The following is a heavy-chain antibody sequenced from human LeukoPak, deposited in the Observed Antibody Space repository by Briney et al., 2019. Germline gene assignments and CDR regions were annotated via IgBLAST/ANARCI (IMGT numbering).Heavy chain of an antibody. CDR2: INHSGST. CDR3: ARVGADGSGFLFDY. Sequence: PAETLSLTCAVYGGSFSAYCWSWIRQPPGKGLEWIGEINHSGSTNYNPSLKSRVTISVDTSKNQFSLKLSSVTAADTAVYYCARVGADGSGFLFDYWGQGTLVTVSS. J-gene: IGHJ4*02. CDR1: GGSFSAYC. D-gene: IGHD3-10*01. V-gene: IGHV4-34*01.